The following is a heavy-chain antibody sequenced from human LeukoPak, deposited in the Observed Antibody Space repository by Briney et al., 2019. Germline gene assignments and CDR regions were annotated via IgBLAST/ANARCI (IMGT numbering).Heavy chain of an antibody. CDR3: AREPDCGADCDRHFDN. CDR2: FYRGGNT. J-gene: IGHJ4*02. CDR1: GFSVSGNQ. Sequence: PGGSLRLSCAASGFSVSGNQMSWVRQAPGKGLEWVSLFYRGGNTYYADSVKGRFTISRDISRNTLYLQMNSLRAEDTALYYCAREPDCGADCDRHFDNRGQGTLVTVSS. D-gene: IGHD2-21*02. V-gene: IGHV3-66*01.